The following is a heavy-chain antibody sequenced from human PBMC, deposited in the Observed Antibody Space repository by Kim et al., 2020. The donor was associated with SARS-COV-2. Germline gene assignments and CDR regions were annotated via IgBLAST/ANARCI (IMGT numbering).Heavy chain of an antibody. Sequence: KPQSRVTMTPDTATSTAYMELSSLRSDDTAVYYCARDYGDYGGNWFDPWGQGTLVTVSS. J-gene: IGHJ5*02. D-gene: IGHD4-17*01. V-gene: IGHV1-18*01. CDR3: ARDYGDYGGNWFDP.